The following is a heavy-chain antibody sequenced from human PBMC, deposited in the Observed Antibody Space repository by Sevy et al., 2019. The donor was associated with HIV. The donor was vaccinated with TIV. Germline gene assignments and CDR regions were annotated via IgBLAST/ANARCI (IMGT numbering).Heavy chain of an antibody. D-gene: IGHD3-16*01. CDR1: GFFFSSYE. CDR2: ISTTGDTT. Sequence: GGSLRLSCAASGFFFSSYEMNWVRQAPGKGLEWISFISTTGDTTYYAESVKGRFTISRDNAKKLVYLQMNRLRAEDTAIYYCVRDLVRTYYDVSGNRHENRVHLDYWGQGILVTVSS. CDR3: VRDLVRTYYDVSGNRHENRVHLDY. V-gene: IGHV3-48*03. J-gene: IGHJ4*02.